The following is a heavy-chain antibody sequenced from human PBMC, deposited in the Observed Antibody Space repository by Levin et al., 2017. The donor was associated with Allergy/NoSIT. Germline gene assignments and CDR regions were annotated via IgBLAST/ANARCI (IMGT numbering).Heavy chain of an antibody. CDR3: AATYYFDTSGHDY. CDR2: ISGRGDNP. CDR1: GFTFSSYG. V-gene: IGHV3-23*01. J-gene: IGHJ4*01. Sequence: PGGSLRLSCAASGFTFSSYGMSWVRQAPGKGLEWVASISGRGDNPYYPESGRGRFFISRDNSRNTLYLQMNSLRVEDTAVYYCAATYYFDTSGHDYWGHGTLVTVSS. D-gene: IGHD3-22*01.